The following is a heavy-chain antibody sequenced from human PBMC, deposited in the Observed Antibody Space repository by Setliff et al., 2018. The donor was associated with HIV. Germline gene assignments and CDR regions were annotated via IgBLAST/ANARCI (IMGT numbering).Heavy chain of an antibody. CDR2: IIPIFGTT. V-gene: IGHV1-69*05. D-gene: IGHD3-9*01. CDR1: GGTFSSYA. CDR3: AGSTLTGYYTFGFDY. Sequence: GASVKVSCKASGGTFSSYAISWVRQAPGQGLEWMGGIIPIFGTTNYAQKFQGRVTITTDESTTTAYMELSSMRSEDTALYYCAGSTLTGYYTFGFDYWGQGTLVTVSS. J-gene: IGHJ4*02.